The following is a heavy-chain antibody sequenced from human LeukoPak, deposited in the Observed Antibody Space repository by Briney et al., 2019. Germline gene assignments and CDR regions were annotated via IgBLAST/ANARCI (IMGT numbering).Heavy chain of an antibody. D-gene: IGHD2-2*02. CDR3: TRSGLTGMRKYPRADYYYYGMDV. V-gene: IGHV4-31*03. CDR1: GGSISSGGYY. J-gene: IGHJ6*02. CDR2: IYYNGST. Sequence: SQTLSLTCTVSGGSISSGGYYWSWIRQHPGKGLEWIGYIYYNGSTYYNPSLKSRVTMSIDTSKNQFSLKLSSVTAADTAVYYCTRSGLTGMRKYPRADYYYYGMDVWGQGTAVTVSS.